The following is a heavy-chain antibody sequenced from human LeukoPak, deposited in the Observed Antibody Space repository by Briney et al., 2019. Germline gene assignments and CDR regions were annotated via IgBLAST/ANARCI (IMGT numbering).Heavy chain of an antibody. J-gene: IGHJ3*02. CDR3: ARDPKGGYSYGWGAFDI. D-gene: IGHD5-18*01. V-gene: IGHV3-33*01. Sequence: GGSLRLSCAASGFTFSSYGMHWVRQAPGKGLERVAVIWYDGSNKYYADSVKGRFTISRDNSKNTLYLKMNSLRTEDTAVYYCARDPKGGYSYGWGAFDIWGHGTMVTVSS. CDR1: GFTFSSYG. CDR2: IWYDGSNK.